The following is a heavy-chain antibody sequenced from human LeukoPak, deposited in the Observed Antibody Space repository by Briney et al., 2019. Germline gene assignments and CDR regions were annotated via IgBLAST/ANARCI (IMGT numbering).Heavy chain of an antibody. CDR2: INSRSTYI. D-gene: IGHD5-12*01. Sequence: GGSLRLSCRTSGFSFSSYSMHWVRQAPGKGLEWVSSINSRSTYIYYADSMKGRFTISRDNAKNSLYLQMNNLRAEDTAVYYCARGPRGYSGYATTGYYYYMDVWGKGTTVTVSS. CDR1: GFSFSSYS. CDR3: ARGPRGYSGYATTGYYYYMDV. J-gene: IGHJ6*03. V-gene: IGHV3-21*01.